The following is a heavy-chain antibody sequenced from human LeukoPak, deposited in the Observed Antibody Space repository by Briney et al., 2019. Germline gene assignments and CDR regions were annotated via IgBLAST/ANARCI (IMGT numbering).Heavy chain of an antibody. Sequence: GGSLRLSCAASGFTLSSCSMNWVRQAPGKGLEWITYSSFSGDITYYADSVKGRFTTSRDNGKNSLYLQMNSLRVDDTAVYYCARDLGATGEPDYWGQGTLVTVSS. V-gene: IGHV3-48*01. J-gene: IGHJ4*02. D-gene: IGHD7-27*01. CDR3: ARDLGATGEPDY. CDR2: SSFSGDIT. CDR1: GFTLSSCS.